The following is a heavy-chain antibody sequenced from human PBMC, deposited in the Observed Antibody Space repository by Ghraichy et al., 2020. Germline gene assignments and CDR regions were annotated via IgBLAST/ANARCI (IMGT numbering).Heavy chain of an antibody. CDR1: GGSFSGYY. J-gene: IGHJ4*02. Sequence: SETLSLTCAVYGGSFSGYYWSWIRQPPGKGLEWIGEINHSGSTNYNPSLKSRVTISVDTSKNQFSLKLSSVTAADTAVYYCARHRSIFGVVIPRGYYFDYWGQGTLVTVSS. D-gene: IGHD3-3*01. CDR2: INHSGST. CDR3: ARHRSIFGVVIPRGYYFDY. V-gene: IGHV4-34*01.